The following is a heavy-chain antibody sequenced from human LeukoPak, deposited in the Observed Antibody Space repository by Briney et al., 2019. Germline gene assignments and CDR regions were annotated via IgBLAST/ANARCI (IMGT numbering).Heavy chain of an antibody. J-gene: IGHJ3*01. CDR1: GYTFTLYY. CDR2: INPNSGDT. CDR3: AIKLELLDAFDV. D-gene: IGHD3-3*02. Sequence: ASVKVSCKASGYTFTLYYLHWVRQAPGQGLEWMGWINPNSGDTNYAQKFQGRVTMTRDTSITTAYMELSRLRSDDTAMYYCAIKLELLDAFDVWGQGTVVTVSS. V-gene: IGHV1-2*02.